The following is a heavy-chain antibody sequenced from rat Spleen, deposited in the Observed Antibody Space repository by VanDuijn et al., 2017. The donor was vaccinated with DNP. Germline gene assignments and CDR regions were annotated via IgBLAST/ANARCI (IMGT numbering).Heavy chain of an antibody. CDR1: GYSITSNY. CDR2: INSAGST. J-gene: IGHJ2*01. V-gene: IGHV3-3*01. D-gene: IGHD5-1*01. CDR3: ARWGGRYFDY. Sequence: EVQLQESGPGLVKPSQSLSLTCSVTGYSITSNYWAWIRKFPGNKMEWMGYINSAGSTNYNPSLKSRISITRDTSKNQFFLQFNSVTTEDTATYYCARWGGRYFDYWGQGVMVTVSS.